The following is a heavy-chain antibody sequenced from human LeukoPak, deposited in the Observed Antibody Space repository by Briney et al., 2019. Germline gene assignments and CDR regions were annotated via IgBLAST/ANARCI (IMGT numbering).Heavy chain of an antibody. Sequence: GGSLRLSCAASEFSFSNFAMAWVRQAPGKGLEWVSSMTGNGATSWYAGSVRSRFTISRDNSKSTLYLQMNNLRPDDTAVYYCAKMSGHPVMAYRIGSWGQGTLVIVSS. CDR3: AKMSGHPVMAYRIGS. CDR1: EFSFSNFA. CDR2: MTGNGATS. J-gene: IGHJ4*02. V-gene: IGHV3-23*01. D-gene: IGHD1-14*01.